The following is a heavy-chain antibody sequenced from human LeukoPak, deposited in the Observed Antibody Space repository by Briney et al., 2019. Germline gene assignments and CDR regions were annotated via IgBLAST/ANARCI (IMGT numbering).Heavy chain of an antibody. Sequence: SETLSLTCTVSGYSISSGYYWGWIRQPAGKGLEWIGRIYSSGSTNYNPSLKSRVTISLDTSKNQFSLKLSSVTAADTAVYYCARTYYYDSSGLADWYFDLWGRGTLVTVSS. CDR3: ARTYYYDSSGLADWYFDL. V-gene: IGHV4-38-2*02. J-gene: IGHJ2*01. CDR1: GYSISSGYY. CDR2: IYSSGST. D-gene: IGHD3-22*01.